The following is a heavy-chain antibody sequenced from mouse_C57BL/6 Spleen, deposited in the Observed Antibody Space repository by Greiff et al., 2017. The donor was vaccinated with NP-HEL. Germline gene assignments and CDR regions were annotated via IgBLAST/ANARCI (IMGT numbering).Heavy chain of an antibody. D-gene: IGHD2-5*01. Sequence: QVQLQQSGAELVKPGASVKLSCKASGYTFTEYTIHWVKQRSGQGLEWIGWFYPGSGSIKYNEKFKDKATLTTDKSSSTVYMELRRLTSEDSAVNDCSRHEDDSNYVYFDYWGQGTTLTVSS. CDR1: GYTFTEYT. CDR3: SRHEDDSNYVYFDY. V-gene: IGHV1-62-2*01. J-gene: IGHJ2*01. CDR2: FYPGSGSI.